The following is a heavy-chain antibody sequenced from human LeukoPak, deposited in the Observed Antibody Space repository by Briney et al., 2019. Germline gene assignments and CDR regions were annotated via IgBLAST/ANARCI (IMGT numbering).Heavy chain of an antibody. J-gene: IGHJ4*02. CDR1: GLTVSSSY. Sequence: PGGSLRLSCAASGLTVSSSYMSWVRQAPGKGLEWVSIIYIGDNPHYADSVKGRFTISRHNSKNTLYLQMNNLRAEDTAVYYCARVRPWVFAYWGQGTLVTVSS. CDR2: IYIGDNP. V-gene: IGHV3-53*04. CDR3: ARVRPWVFAY.